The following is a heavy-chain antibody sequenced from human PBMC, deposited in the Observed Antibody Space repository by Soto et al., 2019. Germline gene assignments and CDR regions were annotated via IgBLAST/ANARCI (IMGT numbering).Heavy chain of an antibody. V-gene: IGHV1-18*01. CDR3: ATTVAGSRFFQD. D-gene: IGHD6-19*01. CDR1: GYIFTSYG. J-gene: IGHJ1*01. Sequence: QVQLVQSGAEVKKPGASGKVSCKATGYIFTSYGISWVRQAPGQGLEWMGWISAYNGNTKYAQNLQGRVTMTTDTSTSTAYMELRSLRSDDTAVYYCATTVAGSRFFQDWGQGTLVTVS. CDR2: ISAYNGNT.